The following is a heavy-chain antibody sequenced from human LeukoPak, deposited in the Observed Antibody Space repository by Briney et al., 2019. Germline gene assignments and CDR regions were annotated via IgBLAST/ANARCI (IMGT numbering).Heavy chain of an antibody. V-gene: IGHV4-39*07. D-gene: IGHD2-15*01. Sequence: PSETLSLTCSVSFGSVSSNAYFWGWVRQPPGKGLEWIGSISHSGSTHYNPSLKSRVTISVDTSKNQFSLKLSSVTAADTAAYYCARGRVLGYCSGGSCYYAFDIWGQGTMVTVSS. CDR2: ISHSGST. J-gene: IGHJ3*02. CDR1: FGSVSSNAYF. CDR3: ARGRVLGYCSGGSCYYAFDI.